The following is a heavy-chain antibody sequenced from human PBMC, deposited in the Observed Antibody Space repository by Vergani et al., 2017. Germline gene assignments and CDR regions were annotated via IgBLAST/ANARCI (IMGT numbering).Heavy chain of an antibody. D-gene: IGHD5-24*01. V-gene: IGHV3-23*01. CDR1: GFTFSSYA. CDR2: ISGSGGST. Sequence: EVQLLESGGGLVQPGGSLRLSCAASGFTFSSYAMSWVRQAPGKGLEWVSAISGSGGSTYYADSVKGRFTISRANSKNTLYLQMNSLRAEDTAVYYCAKASRWLQFNYYYYMDVWGKGTTVTVSS. CDR3: AKASRWLQFNYYYYMDV. J-gene: IGHJ6*03.